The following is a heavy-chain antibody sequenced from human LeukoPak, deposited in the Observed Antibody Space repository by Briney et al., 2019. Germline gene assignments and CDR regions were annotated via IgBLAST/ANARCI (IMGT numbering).Heavy chain of an antibody. CDR1: GGSFCGYY. Sequence: PSETLSLTCAVYGGSFCGYYWSWIRQPPGKGLEWIGEINHSGSTNYNPSLKSRVTISVDTSKNQFSLKLSSVTAADTAVYYCARPDSSGSPFDYWGQGTLVTVSS. V-gene: IGHV4-34*01. D-gene: IGHD3-10*01. CDR2: INHSGST. J-gene: IGHJ4*02. CDR3: ARPDSSGSPFDY.